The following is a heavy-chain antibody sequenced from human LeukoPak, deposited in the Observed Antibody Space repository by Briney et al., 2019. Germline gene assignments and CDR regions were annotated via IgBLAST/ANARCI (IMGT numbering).Heavy chain of an antibody. J-gene: IGHJ4*02. CDR2: IVGSGGST. D-gene: IGHD5-18*01. V-gene: IGHV3-23*01. Sequence: GGSLRLSCAASGFTFSTYAMSWVRQAPGKGLEWVSIIVGSGGSTYYADSVKGRFTTSRDNSKNTLYLQMNSLRAEDTAVYYCAKKGYSYFDYWGQGTLVTASS. CDR3: AKKGYSYFDY. CDR1: GFTFSTYA.